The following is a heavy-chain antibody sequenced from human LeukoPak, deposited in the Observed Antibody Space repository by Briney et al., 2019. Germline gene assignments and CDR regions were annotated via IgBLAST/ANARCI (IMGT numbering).Heavy chain of an antibody. J-gene: IGHJ4*02. CDR2: IRYDGSNK. Sequence: GGSLRLSCAASGFTFSSYGMHWVRQAPGKGLEWVAFIRYDGSNKYYADSVKGRFTISRDNSKNTLYLQMNSLRAEDTAVYYCAKDERIVVVPAAPFDYRGQGTLVTVSS. CDR1: GFTFSSYG. CDR3: AKDERIVVVPAAPFDY. D-gene: IGHD2-2*01. V-gene: IGHV3-30*02.